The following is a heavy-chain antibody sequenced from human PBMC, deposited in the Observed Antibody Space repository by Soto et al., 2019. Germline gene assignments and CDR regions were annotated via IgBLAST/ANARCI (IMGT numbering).Heavy chain of an antibody. D-gene: IGHD5-12*01. Sequence: PSETLSLTCTVSGDSISSGGYYWSWIRQHPGKGLEWIGFIYYSGTTYYNPSLKSRLTISVDTSKNQFSLKLNSVTAADTAVYYCARVVDFRNYVDYWGQGTLVTVSS. V-gene: IGHV4-31*03. J-gene: IGHJ4*02. CDR3: ARVVDFRNYVDY. CDR1: GDSISSGGYY. CDR2: IYYSGTT.